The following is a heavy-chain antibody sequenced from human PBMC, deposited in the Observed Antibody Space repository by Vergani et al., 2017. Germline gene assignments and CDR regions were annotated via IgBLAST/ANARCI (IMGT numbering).Heavy chain of an antibody. V-gene: IGHV1-46*01. CDR1: GYTFTGYY. J-gene: IGHJ3*02. CDR3: ATPIKEEQPRTGDAFDI. D-gene: IGHD6-13*01. Sequence: QVQLVQSGAEVKKPGASVKVSCKASGYTFTGYYMHWVRQAPGQGLEWMGIINPSGGSTSYAQKFQGRVTMTRDTSTSTVYMELSSLRSEDTAVYYCATPIKEEQPRTGDAFDIWGQGTMVTVSS. CDR2: INPSGGST.